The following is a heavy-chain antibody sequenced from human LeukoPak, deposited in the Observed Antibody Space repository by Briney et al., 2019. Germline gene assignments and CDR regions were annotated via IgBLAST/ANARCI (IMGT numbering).Heavy chain of an antibody. CDR2: MCYSGST. CDR3: ARGGSYYGY. CDR1: GGSISSSSYY. D-gene: IGHD1-26*01. Sequence: SETLSLTCTVSGGSISSSSYYWGWIRQPPGKGLEWIGYMCYSGSTNYNSSLKSRVTISLDTSKNQFSLKVSSVTAADTAVYYCARGGSYYGYWGQGTLVTVSS. V-gene: IGHV4-61*05. J-gene: IGHJ4*02.